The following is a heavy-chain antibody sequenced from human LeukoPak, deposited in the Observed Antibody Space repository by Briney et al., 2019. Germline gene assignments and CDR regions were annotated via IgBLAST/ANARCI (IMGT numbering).Heavy chain of an antibody. D-gene: IGHD3-22*01. CDR3: ARGDSSGYYPNFDY. Sequence: GGSLRLSCAASGFTFSSYGMHWVRQAPGKGLEWVAFIRYDGGNKYYADSVKGRFTISRDNSKNTLYLQMNSLRAEDTAVYYCARGDSSGYYPNFDYWGQGTLVTVSS. CDR1: GFTFSSYG. CDR2: IRYDGGNK. V-gene: IGHV3-30*02. J-gene: IGHJ4*02.